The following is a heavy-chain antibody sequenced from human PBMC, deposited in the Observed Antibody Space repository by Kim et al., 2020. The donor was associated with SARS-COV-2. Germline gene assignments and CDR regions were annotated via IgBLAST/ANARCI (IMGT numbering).Heavy chain of an antibody. V-gene: IGHV3-30*04. J-gene: IGHJ6*02. CDR1: GFTFSSYA. CDR2: ISYDGSNK. D-gene: IGHD3-3*01. Sequence: GGSLRLSCAASGFTFSSYAMHWVRQAPGKGLEWVAVISYDGSNKYYADSVKGRFTISRDNSKNTLYLQMNSLRAEDTAVYHCARVKDGHYDFWSGYYYYYGMDVWGQGTTVTVSS. CDR3: ARVKDGHYDFWSGYYYYYGMDV.